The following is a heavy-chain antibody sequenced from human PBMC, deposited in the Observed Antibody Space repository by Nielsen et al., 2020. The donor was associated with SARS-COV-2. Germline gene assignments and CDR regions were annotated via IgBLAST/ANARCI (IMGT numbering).Heavy chain of an antibody. J-gene: IGHJ4*02. Sequence: GESLKISCAASGFTFSNFAMNWVRQAPGKGLEWVSAISGSGSNTYYIDSVKGRFTISEDSSKNTVSLQMNSLRAEDTAVYFCARNTFFDFWGQGTLVTVSS. CDR1: GFTFSNFA. V-gene: IGHV3-23*01. CDR2: ISGSGSNT. CDR3: ARNTFFDF.